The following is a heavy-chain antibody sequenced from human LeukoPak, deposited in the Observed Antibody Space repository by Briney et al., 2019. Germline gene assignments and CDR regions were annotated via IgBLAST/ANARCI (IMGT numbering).Heavy chain of an antibody. V-gene: IGHV4-4*07. CDR2: IYNSGNT. J-gene: IGHJ4*02. CDR1: GGSITSYY. CDR3: ARDPGE. Sequence: SETLSLTCTVYGGSITSYYWSSIRRPAGRGLEWVGRIYNSGNTNYNSSLKSRVTMSVDTSKNQFSLKLTSVTAADTAVYCCARDPGEWGQGTLVTVSS. D-gene: IGHD7-27*01.